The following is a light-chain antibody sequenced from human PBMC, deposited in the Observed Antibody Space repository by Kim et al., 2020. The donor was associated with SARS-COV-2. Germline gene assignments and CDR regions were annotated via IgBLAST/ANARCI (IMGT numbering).Light chain of an antibody. V-gene: IGLV3-19*01. CDR1: SLRSSY. J-gene: IGLJ2*01. CDR3: NSRDSSGNHVI. Sequence: ELTQDPAVSVALGQTVRITCQGDSLRSSYATWYQQRPGQAPILVIYGRNKRPSGIPDRFSASTSGNTASLTITGAQAEDEADYYCNSRDSSGNHVIFGG. CDR2: GRN.